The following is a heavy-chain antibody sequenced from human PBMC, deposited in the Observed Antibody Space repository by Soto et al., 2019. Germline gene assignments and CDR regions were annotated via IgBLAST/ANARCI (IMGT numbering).Heavy chain of an antibody. CDR2: IYPGDSDT. J-gene: IGHJ3*02. Sequence: PGESLKISCKGSGYTFSNYWIDWVRQMPGKGLEWMGIIYPGDSDTRYSPSFQSQVTISVDKSITTAYLQWSSLKASDTAMYYCARRRDGGSYNAFDIWGQGTMVTVSS. V-gene: IGHV5-51*01. CDR3: ARRRDGGSYNAFDI. D-gene: IGHD1-26*01. CDR1: GYTFSNYW.